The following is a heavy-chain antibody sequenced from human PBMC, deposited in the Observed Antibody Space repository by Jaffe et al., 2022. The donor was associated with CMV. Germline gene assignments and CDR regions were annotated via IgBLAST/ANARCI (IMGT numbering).Heavy chain of an antibody. CDR1: GFTFRNYA. CDR2: ISGTGGST. V-gene: IGHV3-23*01. J-gene: IGHJ3*02. CDR3: AKDKVFDI. Sequence: EVQLLESGGGLVQPGGSLRLSCAASGFTFRNYAVSWVRQAPGKGLEWVSSISGTGGSTYYADSVKGRFAISRDNSKNTLYLQMSSLRAGDTAIYYCAKDKVFDIWGQGTMVTVSS.